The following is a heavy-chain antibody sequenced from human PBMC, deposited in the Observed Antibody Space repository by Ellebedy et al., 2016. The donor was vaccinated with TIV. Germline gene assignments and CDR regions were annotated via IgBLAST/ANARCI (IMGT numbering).Heavy chain of an antibody. D-gene: IGHD5-12*01. CDR2: IKQDGSEK. J-gene: IGHJ4*02. Sequence: GGSLRLSCAASGFTFSSYWMSWVRQAPGKGLEWVANIKQDGSEKRYVDSVKGRFSISRDNAKNSLYLQMNSLRAEDTAVYYCARDLGHSGYDLFDSWGQGTLVTVSA. CDR1: GFTFSSYW. CDR3: ARDLGHSGYDLFDS. V-gene: IGHV3-7*03.